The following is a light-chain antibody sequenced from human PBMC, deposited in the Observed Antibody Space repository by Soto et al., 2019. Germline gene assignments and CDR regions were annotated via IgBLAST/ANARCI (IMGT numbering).Light chain of an antibody. CDR3: SSYRSSATLPV. V-gene: IGLV2-14*03. CDR1: SSDIGGYNF. J-gene: IGLJ3*02. Sequence: QSALTQPASVSGSPGQSITISCSGTSSDIGGYNFVSRYQQHPGKAPKLIIYDVTNRPSGISHRFSGSKSGNTASLTISGLQVDDEADYYCSSYRSSATLPVFGGGTKLTVL. CDR2: DVT.